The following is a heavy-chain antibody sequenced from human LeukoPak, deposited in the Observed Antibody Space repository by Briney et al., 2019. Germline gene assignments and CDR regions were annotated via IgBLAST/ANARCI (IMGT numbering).Heavy chain of an antibody. V-gene: IGHV4-38-2*02. D-gene: IGHD7-27*01. CDR1: GCSIISGYY. CDR3: ARPRTGGMVNNYFDP. J-gene: IGHJ5*02. CDR2: TYHSGST. Sequence: SETLSLTCTVSGCSIISGYYWGWIRQPPGKGLEWIGSTYHSGSTYYNPSLKSRVTISVDTSKNHFSLKLSSLTAADTAVYYCARPRTGGMVNNYFDPWGQGTLVTVSS.